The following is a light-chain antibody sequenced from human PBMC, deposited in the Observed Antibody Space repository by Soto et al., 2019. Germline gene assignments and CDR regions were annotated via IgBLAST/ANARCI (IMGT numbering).Light chain of an antibody. CDR3: CSYAGGNTYV. J-gene: IGLJ1*01. Sequence: QSVLTQPASVSGSPGQSITLSCTGTSSDVGSYNLVSWYQHHPAKAPKVMIYEVSKRPSGVSNRFTGSKSGNTASLTISGLQAEDEADYYCCSYAGGNTYVFGTGTKVTVL. V-gene: IGLV2-23*02. CDR2: EVS. CDR1: SSDVGSYNL.